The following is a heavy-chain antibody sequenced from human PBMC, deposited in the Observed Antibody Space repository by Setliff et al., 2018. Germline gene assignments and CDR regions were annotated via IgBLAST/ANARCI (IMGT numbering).Heavy chain of an antibody. CDR2: ITHTGTTGST. CDR1: GGTFTYYY. V-gene: IGHV4-34*01. D-gene: IGHD6-6*01. Sequence: ETLSLTCAASGGTFTYYYWTWIRQSPAKGLEWIGEITHTGTTGSTKNNPSLKGRVTMSIDTSKNQFSLMVASVTAADTAVYYCARGRNVASRLLDSWGQGTLVTVSS. J-gene: IGHJ4*02. CDR3: ARGRNVASRLLDS.